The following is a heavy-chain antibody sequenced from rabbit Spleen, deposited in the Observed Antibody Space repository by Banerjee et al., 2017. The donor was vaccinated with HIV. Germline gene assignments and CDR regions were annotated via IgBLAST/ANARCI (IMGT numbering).Heavy chain of an antibody. V-gene: IGHV1S45*01. Sequence: QEQLEESGGDLVKPEGSLTLTCKASGFSFSGSHYMCWVRQAPGKGLEWIACISTDINGCAYCASWAKGRFTISKTSSTTVTLQMARLTAADAAAYFCARKSDALDLWGPGTLVTVS. CDR2: ISTDINGCA. CDR1: GFSFSGSHY. J-gene: IGHJ2*01. CDR3: ARKSDALDL.